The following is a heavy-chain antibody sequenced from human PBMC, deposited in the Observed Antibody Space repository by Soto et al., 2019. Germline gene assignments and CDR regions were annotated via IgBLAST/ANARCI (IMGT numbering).Heavy chain of an antibody. V-gene: IGHV3-30*03. CDR3: ARSRDGYSFYFYYGMDV. Sequence: PVGSLRLSCAASGFTFTSYDMHWVRQAPGKGLEWMALILYDGSAEYYADSVKGRFTISRDNSKSTLYLQMNSLRAEDTAVYYCARSRDGYSFYFYYGMDVWGQGTTVTVSS. CDR1: GFTFTSYD. D-gene: IGHD4-4*01. J-gene: IGHJ6*02. CDR2: ILYDGSAE.